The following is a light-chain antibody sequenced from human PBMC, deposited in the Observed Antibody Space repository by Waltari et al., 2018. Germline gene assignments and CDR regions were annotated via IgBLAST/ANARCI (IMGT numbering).Light chain of an antibody. CDR3: YAYAGTRGV. J-gene: IGLJ1*01. V-gene: IGLV2-23*01. CDR2: EDN. CDR1: SSDIASYNL. Sequence: QSALTQPASVSGSPGQSITISCTGTSSDIASYNLVSWYHQHPGKAPKLILYEDNKRPSGVSSRFSGSKSGNTASLTISGPQAEDEANYYCYAYAGTRGVFGTGTKVTVL.